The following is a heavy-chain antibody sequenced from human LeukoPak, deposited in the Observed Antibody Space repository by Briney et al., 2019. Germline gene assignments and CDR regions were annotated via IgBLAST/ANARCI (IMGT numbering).Heavy chain of an antibody. J-gene: IGHJ5*02. CDR3: IVFGDSNH. CDR2: IHTSGDT. CDR1: GLTGSHNY. D-gene: IGHD4-17*01. V-gene: IGHV3-53*01. Sequence: GGSLRLSCAASGLTGSHNYVSWVRQATGKGLEWVSAIHTSGDTCYADSVKGRFTISRDTPKNTLYLQINSLRVEDTAVYYCIVFGDSNHWGQGTLVTVSS.